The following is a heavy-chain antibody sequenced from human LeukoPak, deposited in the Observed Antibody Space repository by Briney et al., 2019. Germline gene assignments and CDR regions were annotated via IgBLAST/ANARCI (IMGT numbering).Heavy chain of an antibody. CDR3: AKDGGLWVSAHWGDS. CDR1: GVTFSSYT. CDR2: ITTSDGNT. J-gene: IGHJ4*02. Sequence: GGSLRLSCAASGVTFSSYTMSWVRQAPGKGLEWVSTITTSDGNTYYADSVKGRSTVSRDNSKNTLFLQMNSLRAEDTAVYYCAKDGGLWVSAHWGDSWGRGTLVTVSS. V-gene: IGHV3-23*01. D-gene: IGHD7-27*01.